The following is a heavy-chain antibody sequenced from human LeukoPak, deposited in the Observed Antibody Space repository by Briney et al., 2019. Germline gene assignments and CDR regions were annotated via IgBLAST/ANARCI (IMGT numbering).Heavy chain of an antibody. CDR3: ARERSGYDSDAFDI. CDR1: GGSISSSSYY. Sequence: SETLSLTCTVSGGSISSSSYYWGWIRQPPGKGLEWIGSIYYSGSTYYNPSLKSRVTISVDTSKNQFSLKLSSVTAADTAVHYCARERSGYDSDAFDIWGQGTMVAVSS. V-gene: IGHV4-39*07. CDR2: IYYSGST. D-gene: IGHD5-12*01. J-gene: IGHJ3*02.